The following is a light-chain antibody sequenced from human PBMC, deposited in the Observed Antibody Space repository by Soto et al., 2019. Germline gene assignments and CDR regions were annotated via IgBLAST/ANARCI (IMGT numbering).Light chain of an antibody. CDR3: QQDGSSLLT. CDR1: QSVTSSY. CDR2: DAS. V-gene: IGKV3-20*01. J-gene: IGKJ4*01. Sequence: EIVLTQSPGTLSLSPGARITLSCRAGQSVTSSYLAWYQQKPGQAPRLLIYDASSRATGIPDRFSGSGSGTDFTLTISRLELEDCAVYYCQQDGSSLLTFGGGTKVEIK.